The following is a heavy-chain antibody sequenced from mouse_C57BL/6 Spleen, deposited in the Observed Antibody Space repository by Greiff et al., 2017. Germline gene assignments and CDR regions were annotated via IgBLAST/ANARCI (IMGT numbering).Heavy chain of an antibody. CDR2: INPSNGGT. D-gene: IGHD2-1*01. Sequence: VQLQQPGTELVKPGASVKLSCKASGYTFTSYWMHWVKQRPGQGLEWIGNINPSNGGTNYNEKFKSKATLTVDKSSSTAYMQLSSLTSEDSAVYYCARSGGYGNYVENYFDYWGQGTTLTVSS. V-gene: IGHV1-53*01. CDR3: ARSGGYGNYVENYFDY. J-gene: IGHJ2*01. CDR1: GYTFTSYW.